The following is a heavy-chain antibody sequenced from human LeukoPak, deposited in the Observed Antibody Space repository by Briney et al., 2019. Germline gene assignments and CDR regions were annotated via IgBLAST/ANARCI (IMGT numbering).Heavy chain of an antibody. D-gene: IGHD2-2*01. V-gene: IGHV4-4*07. CDR1: GGSISSYY. CDR3: ARGGGGYCSSTSCYNWFDP. CDR2: IYTSGST. Sequence: SETLSLTCTVSGGSISSYYWSWIRQPAGKGLEWIGRIYTSGSTNYNPSLKSRVTMSVDTSKNQFSLKLSSVTAADTAVYYCARGGGGYCSSTSCYNWFDPWGQGTLVIVSS. J-gene: IGHJ5*02.